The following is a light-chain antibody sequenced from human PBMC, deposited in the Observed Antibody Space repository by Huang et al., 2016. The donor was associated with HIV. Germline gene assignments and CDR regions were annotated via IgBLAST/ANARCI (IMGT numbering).Light chain of an antibody. CDR2: SAS. CDR3: QQTYNTPWT. V-gene: IGKV1-39*01. Sequence: DIQMTQSPSSLSAYVGDRVTITFRASQSINSNFNWYQQKPGKEPKLLIYSASDLQGGVPSRCRGSGSATDDTLAISSLQPEDFATNYYQQTYNTPWTFGRGTKVEVK. J-gene: IGKJ1*01. CDR1: QSINSN.